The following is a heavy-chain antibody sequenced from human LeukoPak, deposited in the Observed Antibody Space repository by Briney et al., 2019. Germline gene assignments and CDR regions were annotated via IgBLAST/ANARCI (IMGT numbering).Heavy chain of an antibody. V-gene: IGHV1-46*01. CDR3: AKGFGELFSSYWFDP. CDR1: GYTFTSYY. CDR2: INPSGGST. J-gene: IGHJ5*02. Sequence: GASVKVSCKASGYTFTSYYMHWVRQAPGQGLEWMGIINPSGGSTSYAQKFQGRVTMTRDMSTSTAYMELSSLRSEDTAVYYCAKGFGELFSSYWFDPWGQGTLVTVSS. D-gene: IGHD3-10*01.